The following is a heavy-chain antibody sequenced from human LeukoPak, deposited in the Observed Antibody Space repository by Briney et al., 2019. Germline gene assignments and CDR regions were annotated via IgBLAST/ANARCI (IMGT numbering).Heavy chain of an antibody. J-gene: IGHJ5*02. CDR3: ARGGYCSDRSCWWFDP. CDR1: GYTFSRFA. Sequence: ASVKVSCKASGYTFSRFAVSWVRQAPGQTLEWMGWINTNNGIPTYAQGFKGRFVFSLDTSVSTAYLQISSLKAEDTAIYYCARGGYCSDRSCWWFDPWGQGTLVTVSS. CDR2: INTNNGIP. V-gene: IGHV7-4-1*02. D-gene: IGHD2-15*01.